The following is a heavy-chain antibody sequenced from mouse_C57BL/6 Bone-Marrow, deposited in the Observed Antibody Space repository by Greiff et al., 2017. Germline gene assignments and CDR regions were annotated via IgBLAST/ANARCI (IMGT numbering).Heavy chain of an antibody. D-gene: IGHD2-4*01. CDR2: IYPSDSET. V-gene: IGHV1-61*01. CDR1: GYTFTSYW. CDR3: ARSYDYVLAY. Sequence: QVQLQQPGAELVRPGSSVKLSCKASGYTFTSYWMDWVKQRPGQGLEWIGNIYPSDSETHYNQKFKDKATLTVDKSSSTAYMQLSSLTSEDSAFYYCARSYDYVLAYWGQGTLVTVSA. J-gene: IGHJ3*01.